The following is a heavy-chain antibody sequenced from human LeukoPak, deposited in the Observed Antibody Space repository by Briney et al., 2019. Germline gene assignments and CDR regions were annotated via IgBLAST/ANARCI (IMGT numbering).Heavy chain of an antibody. D-gene: IGHD2-2*01. Sequence: GGSLRLSCAASGFTFSSYAMSWVRQAPGKGLEWVSAISGSGGITYYADSVKGRFTISRDNSKNTLYLQLSSLRAEDTAVYYCAKGVPYCSTTSCHFDYWGQGTLVTVSS. J-gene: IGHJ4*02. CDR3: AKGVPYCSTTSCHFDY. CDR1: GFTFSSYA. V-gene: IGHV3-23*01. CDR2: ISGSGGIT.